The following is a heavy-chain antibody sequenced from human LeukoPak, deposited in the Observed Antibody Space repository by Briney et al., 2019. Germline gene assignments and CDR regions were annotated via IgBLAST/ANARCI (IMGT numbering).Heavy chain of an antibody. CDR2: ISSSSSYI. CDR1: GFTFSGFA. V-gene: IGHV3-21*01. J-gene: IGHJ4*02. CDR3: ARDPPYSSSSFDY. Sequence: GGSLRLSRAASGFTFSGFAMSWVRQAPGKGLEWVSSISSSSSYIYYADSVKGRFTISRDNAKNSLYLQMNSLRAEDTAVYYCARDPPYSSSSFDYWGQGTLVTVSS. D-gene: IGHD6-6*01.